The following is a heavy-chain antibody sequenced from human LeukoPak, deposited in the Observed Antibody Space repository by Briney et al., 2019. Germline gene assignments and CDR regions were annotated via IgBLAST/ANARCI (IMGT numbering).Heavy chain of an antibody. J-gene: IGHJ4*02. CDR1: GFTFSSYE. CDR2: ISSSGSTI. D-gene: IGHD2-21*01. Sequence: PGGSLRLSCAASGFTFSSYEMNWVRQAPGRGLEWVSYISSSGSTIFYADSVKGRFTISRDTAKNSLYLQMNSLRDEDTAVYYCARDHIYSFDYWGRGTLVTVSS. CDR3: ARDHIYSFDY. V-gene: IGHV3-48*03.